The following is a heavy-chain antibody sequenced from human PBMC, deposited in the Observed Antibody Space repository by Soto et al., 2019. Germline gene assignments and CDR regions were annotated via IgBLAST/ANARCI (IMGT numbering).Heavy chain of an antibody. Sequence: PGGSLRLSCAASGFTFSSYAMYWVRQAPGKGLEYVSAISSNGGSTYYANSVKGRSTISRDNSKNTLYLQMNSLRAEDTAVYYCARYDSSGYYWPYYYYGMDVWGQGTTVTVSS. D-gene: IGHD3-22*01. CDR1: GFTFSSYA. CDR3: ARYDSSGYYWPYYYYGMDV. V-gene: IGHV3-64*01. J-gene: IGHJ6*02. CDR2: ISSNGGST.